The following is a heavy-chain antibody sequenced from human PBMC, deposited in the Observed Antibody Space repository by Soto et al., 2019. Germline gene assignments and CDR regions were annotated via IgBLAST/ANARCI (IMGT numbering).Heavy chain of an antibody. CDR1: GGSITPYY. CDR2: ISSSGFT. J-gene: IGHJ4*02. CDR3: VRDCYSSSCFDL. V-gene: IGHV4-59*01. D-gene: IGHD6-13*01. Sequence: QVQLQVSGPGLVKPSETLSLTCTVSGGSITPYYWSWIRQPPGKRLEWIGYISSSGFTNYNPSLNSRVTISVDTSKNQFSLKLSSVTAADTAVYYCVRDCYSSSCFDLWGQGTLVTVSS.